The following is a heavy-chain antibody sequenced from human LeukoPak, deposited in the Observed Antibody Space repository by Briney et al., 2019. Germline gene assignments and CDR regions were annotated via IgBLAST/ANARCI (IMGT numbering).Heavy chain of an antibody. V-gene: IGHV3-30-3*01. D-gene: IGHD6-13*01. CDR3: ARARYSSSWYEY. Sequence: GGSLRLSCAASGFTFSSYAMHWVRQAPGKGLEWVAVISYDGSNKYYADSVKGRFTISRDNSKNTLYLQMNSLRAEDTAVYYCARARYSSSWYEYWGQGTLVTVSS. CDR1: GFTFSSYA. J-gene: IGHJ4*02. CDR2: ISYDGSNK.